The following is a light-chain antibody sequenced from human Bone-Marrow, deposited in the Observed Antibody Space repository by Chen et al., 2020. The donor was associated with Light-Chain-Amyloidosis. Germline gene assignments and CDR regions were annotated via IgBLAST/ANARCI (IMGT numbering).Light chain of an antibody. Sequence: QSALTQPASVSGSPGQSITISSTGTNSDVGGDNHVSWYQQHPDKAPKLMIYEVTNRPSWVPDRFSGSKSDNTASLTISGLQTEDEADYFCSSYTITNTLVFGSGTRVTVL. CDR3: SSYTITNTLV. CDR2: EVT. J-gene: IGLJ1*01. CDR1: NSDVGGDNH. V-gene: IGLV2-14*01.